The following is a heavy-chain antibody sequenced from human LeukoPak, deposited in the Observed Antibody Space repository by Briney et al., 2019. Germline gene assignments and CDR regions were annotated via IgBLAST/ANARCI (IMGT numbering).Heavy chain of an antibody. D-gene: IGHD4-17*01. Sequence: ASVKVSCRASGYTFTGYYMHWVRQAPGQGLEWMGWINPNSGGTNYAQKFQGRVTMTRDTSISTAYMELSRLRSDDTAVYYCARVGDYEASFDYWGQGTLVTVSS. CDR3: ARVGDYEASFDY. CDR2: INPNSGGT. J-gene: IGHJ4*02. V-gene: IGHV1-2*02. CDR1: GYTFTGYY.